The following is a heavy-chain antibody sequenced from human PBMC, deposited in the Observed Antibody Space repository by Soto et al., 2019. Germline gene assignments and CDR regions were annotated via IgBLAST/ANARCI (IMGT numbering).Heavy chain of an antibody. D-gene: IGHD2-15*01. V-gene: IGHV3-33*01. CDR1: GFTFDTYV. Sequence: ESGGGVVQTGRSLRLSCAASGFTFDTYVMHWVRQAPGKGLEWVARMWFDGSKKYYGDSVRGRFTISRDNSKNTLYLQMNSLRAEDTAVYYCARGARYFDYWGQGTLVTVSS. J-gene: IGHJ4*02. CDR2: MWFDGSKK. CDR3: ARGARYFDY.